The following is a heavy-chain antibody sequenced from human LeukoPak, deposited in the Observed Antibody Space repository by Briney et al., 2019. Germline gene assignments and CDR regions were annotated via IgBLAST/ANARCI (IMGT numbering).Heavy chain of an antibody. J-gene: IGHJ4*02. Sequence: SVKVSCKASGGTFSSYAISWVRQAPGQGLEWMGRIIPILGIANYAQKFQGRVTITADKSTSTAYMELSSLRSEDTAVYYCASGNYDSSGCRYYFDYWGQGTLVTVSS. CDR3: ASGNYDSSGCRYYFDY. CDR1: GGTFSSYA. D-gene: IGHD3-22*01. CDR2: IIPILGIA. V-gene: IGHV1-69*04.